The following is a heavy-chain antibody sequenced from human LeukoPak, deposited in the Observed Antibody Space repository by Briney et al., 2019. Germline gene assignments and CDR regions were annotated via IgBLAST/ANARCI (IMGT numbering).Heavy chain of an antibody. V-gene: IGHV4-4*07. D-gene: IGHD3-22*01. CDR2: IYTSGST. CDR1: GGSISCCS. Sequence: SETLSLTCTVSGGSISCCSWSWIRQPAGKGLEWIGRIYTSGSTTYNPSLESRVNMSVDMSKNQFSVKLNSVTAADTAVYYCARDREYYYDSSGHLDIWGQGTMVTVSS. CDR3: ARDREYYYDSSGHLDI. J-gene: IGHJ3*02.